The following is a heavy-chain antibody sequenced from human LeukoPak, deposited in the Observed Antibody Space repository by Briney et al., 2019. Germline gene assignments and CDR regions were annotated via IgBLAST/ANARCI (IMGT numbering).Heavy chain of an antibody. CDR3: ARDRSDSSGYYYPYFDY. J-gene: IGHJ4*02. CDR2: INPNSGGT. D-gene: IGHD3-22*01. Sequence: GASVTVSCQASGYTFTGYYMHWVRQAPGQGLEWMGWINPNSGGTNYAQKFQGRVTMTRDTSISTAYMELSRLRSDDTAVYYCARDRSDSSGYYYPYFDYWGQGTLATVSS. V-gene: IGHV1-2*02. CDR1: GYTFTGYY.